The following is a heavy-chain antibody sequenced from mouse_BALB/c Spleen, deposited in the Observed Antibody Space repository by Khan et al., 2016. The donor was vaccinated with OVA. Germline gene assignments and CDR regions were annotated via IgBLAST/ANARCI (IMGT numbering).Heavy chain of an antibody. J-gene: IGHJ3*01. CDR2: INSDGYYT. Sequence: EVELVESGGDLVKPGGSLRLSCAASGFTFSTYGMSWVRQFPDKRLEWVATINSDGYYTYYPDTLKGRFTISRNNAENPLYLQMSSLKSEDTAIDDCASHLTGSFAYWGHGTLVTVSA. CDR3: ASHLTGSFAY. D-gene: IGHD4-1*01. V-gene: IGHV5-6*01. CDR1: GFTFSTYG.